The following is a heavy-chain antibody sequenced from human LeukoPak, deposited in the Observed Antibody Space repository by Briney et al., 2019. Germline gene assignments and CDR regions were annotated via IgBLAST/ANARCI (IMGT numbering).Heavy chain of an antibody. CDR2: ISSSSSTI. Sequence: GGSLRLSCAASGFTFSSYSMNWVRQAPGKGLEWVSYISSSSSTIYYADSVKGRFTISRDNAKNSLYLQMNSLRAEDTAVYYCARASSGSYYNYYFDYWGQGTLVTVSS. D-gene: IGHD3-10*01. CDR3: ARASSGSYYNYYFDY. J-gene: IGHJ4*02. V-gene: IGHV3-48*01. CDR1: GFTFSSYS.